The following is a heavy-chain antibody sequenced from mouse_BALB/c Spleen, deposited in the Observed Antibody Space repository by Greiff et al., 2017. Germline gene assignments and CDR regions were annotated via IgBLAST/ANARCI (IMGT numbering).Heavy chain of an antibody. Sequence: VKLQESGAELMKPGASVKISCKATGYTFSSYWIEWVKQRPGHGLEWIGEILPGSGSTNYNEKFKGKATFTADTSSNTAYMQLSSLTSEDSAVYYCARGGYYAPFAYWGQGTLVTVSA. D-gene: IGHD1-1*02. V-gene: IGHV1-9*01. J-gene: IGHJ3*01. CDR1: GYTFSSYW. CDR3: ARGGYYAPFAY. CDR2: ILPGSGST.